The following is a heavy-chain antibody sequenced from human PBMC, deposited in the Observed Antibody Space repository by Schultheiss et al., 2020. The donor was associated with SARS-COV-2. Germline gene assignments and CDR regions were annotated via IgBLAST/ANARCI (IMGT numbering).Heavy chain of an antibody. CDR2: MYYTGST. D-gene: IGHD3-22*01. Sequence: SETLSLTCAVYGGSFSGYYWSWIRQPPGKGLEWLASMYYTGSTYYNPSLKSRVTISVDRSKNQFSLKLSSVTAADTAVYYCAISPNYYDSSGYAPWPLGTLVTVSS. V-gene: IGHV4-34*01. J-gene: IGHJ5*02. CDR3: AISPNYYDSSGYAP. CDR1: GGSFSGYY.